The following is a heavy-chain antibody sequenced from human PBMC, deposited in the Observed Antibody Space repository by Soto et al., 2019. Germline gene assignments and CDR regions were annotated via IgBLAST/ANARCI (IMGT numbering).Heavy chain of an antibody. CDR1: GLTFSDYY. D-gene: IGHD1-1*01. V-gene: IGHV3-11*01. CDR2: ISSSGSTI. Sequence: GGSLRLSCAASGLTFSDYYMSWIRQAPGKGLEWVSYISSSGSTIYYADSVKGRFTISRDNAKNSLYLQMNSLRAEDTAVYYCAREVLFYYYMDVWGKGTTVTVSS. CDR3: AREVLFYYYMDV. J-gene: IGHJ6*03.